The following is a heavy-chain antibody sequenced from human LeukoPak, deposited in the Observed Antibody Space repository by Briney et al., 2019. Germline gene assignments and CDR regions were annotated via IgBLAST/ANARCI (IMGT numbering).Heavy chain of an antibody. CDR2: IKEDGSEK. Sequence: GGSLRLSCAASGFIFSNYWMTWVRQAPGKGLEWVANIKEDGSEKYYVDSVKGRFTISRDNAKNSLFLQMNSLRVEDTAVYYCSGGSRFADYWGQGTLVTVSS. CDR1: GFIFSNYW. CDR3: SGGSRFADY. J-gene: IGHJ4*02. D-gene: IGHD3-10*01. V-gene: IGHV3-7*04.